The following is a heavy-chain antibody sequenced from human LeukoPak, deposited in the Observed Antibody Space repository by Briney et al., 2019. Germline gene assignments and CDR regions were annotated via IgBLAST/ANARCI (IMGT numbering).Heavy chain of an antibody. CDR1: GGSFSGYY. Sequence: SETLSLTCAVYGGSFSGYYWSWIRPPPGKGLEWIGEINHSGSTNYNPSLKGRVTISVDTSKNQFSLKLSSVTAADTAGYYCASIRSEDSSGYPFDYGGQGTLVTVSS. V-gene: IGHV4-34*01. J-gene: IGHJ4*02. CDR2: INHSGST. D-gene: IGHD3-22*01. CDR3: ASIRSEDSSGYPFDY.